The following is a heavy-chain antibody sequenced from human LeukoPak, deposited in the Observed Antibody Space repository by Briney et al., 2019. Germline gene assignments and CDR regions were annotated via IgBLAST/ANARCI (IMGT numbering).Heavy chain of an antibody. D-gene: IGHD2-15*01. V-gene: IGHV1-18*01. CDR2: ISAYNGNT. J-gene: IGHJ5*02. CDR3: ARDPDLDCSGGSCYYNWFDP. CDR1: GYTFTSYG. Sequence: ASVKVSCKASGYTFTSYGISWVRQAPGQGLEWMGWISAYNGNTIYAQKLQGRVTMTTDTSTSTAYMELRSLRSDDTAVYYCARDPDLDCSGGSCYYNWFDPWGQGTLVTVSS.